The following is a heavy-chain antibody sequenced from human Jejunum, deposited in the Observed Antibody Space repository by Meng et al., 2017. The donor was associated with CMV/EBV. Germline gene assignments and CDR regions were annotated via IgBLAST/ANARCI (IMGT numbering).Heavy chain of an antibody. D-gene: IGHD1-26*01. J-gene: IGHJ4*02. V-gene: IGHV1-18*01. CDR2: INAYNGDT. CDR1: GYTFTNYG. CDR3: ARVEVGITSGDY. Sequence: QAQLVQSGGKVKNPGASLKVSCKASGYTFTNYGITCVRQAPGQGLEWMGWINAYNGDTNYAQTLQGRVTMTTDTSTSTAYMELRSLRSDDTAVYYCARVEVGITSGDYWGQGTLVTVSS.